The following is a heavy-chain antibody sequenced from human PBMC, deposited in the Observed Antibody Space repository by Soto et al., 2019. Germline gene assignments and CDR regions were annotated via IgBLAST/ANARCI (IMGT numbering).Heavy chain of an antibody. CDR3: AKGHGDGTRGYGAFDI. CDR2: ISGSGGST. J-gene: IGHJ3*02. CDR1: GFTFSSYA. Sequence: EVQLLESGGGLVQPGGSLRLSCAASGFTFSSYAMSWVRQAPGKGLEWVSAISGSGGSTYYADSVKGRFTISRDNSKNTLYLQMNSLRAADTAVYYCAKGHGDGTRGYGAFDIWGQGTMVTVSS. V-gene: IGHV3-23*01. D-gene: IGHD4-17*01.